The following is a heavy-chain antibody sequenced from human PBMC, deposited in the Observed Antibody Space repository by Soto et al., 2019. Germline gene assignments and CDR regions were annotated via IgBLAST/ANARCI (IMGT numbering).Heavy chain of an antibody. J-gene: IGHJ4*02. V-gene: IGHV3-23*01. Sequence: GSLRLSCAASGFTFSNYAMSWVRQAPGKGLEWVSGISASGRDTYYADSVKDRFTISRDNSKNTVYLQVNSLRADDTAIYYCAKGKSSGWYYSDYWGQGTPVTVSS. CDR1: GFTFSNYA. D-gene: IGHD6-19*01. CDR2: ISASGRDT. CDR3: AKGKSSGWYYSDY.